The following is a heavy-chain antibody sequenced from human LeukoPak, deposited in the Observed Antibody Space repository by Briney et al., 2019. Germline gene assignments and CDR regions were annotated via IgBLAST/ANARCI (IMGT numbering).Heavy chain of an antibody. J-gene: IGHJ4*02. D-gene: IGHD1-20*01. CDR1: GYNFTTYW. CDR3: ARSITGTTRAFDY. CDR2: IYPGDSDT. V-gene: IGHV5-51*01. Sequence: GESLKISCKGSGYNFTTYWIGWVRQMPGKGLEWMGIIYPGDSDTRYSPSFQGQVTISADKSISTAYLQWSSLKASDTAMYYCARSITGTTRAFDYWGQETLVTVSS.